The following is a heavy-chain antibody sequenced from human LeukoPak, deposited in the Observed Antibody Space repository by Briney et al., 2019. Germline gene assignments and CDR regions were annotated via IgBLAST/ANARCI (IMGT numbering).Heavy chain of an antibody. V-gene: IGHV1-46*01. CDR1: GYTFTSYY. J-gene: IGHJ3*02. CDR3: ATIITMIDDAFDI. Sequence: ASVKVSCKASGYTFTSYYMHWVRQAPGQGLEWMGIINPSGGSTSYAQKFQGRVTMTEDTSTDTAYMELSSLRSEDTAVYYCATIITMIDDAFDIWGQGTMVTVSS. D-gene: IGHD3-22*01. CDR2: INPSGGST.